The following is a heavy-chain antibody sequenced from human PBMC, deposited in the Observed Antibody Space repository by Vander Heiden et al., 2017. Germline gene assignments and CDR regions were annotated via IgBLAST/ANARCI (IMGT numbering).Heavy chain of an antibody. Sequence: QVQLVQSGAEVKKPAASVQASCKVSGYTFTDYEINWVRQAAGQGLEWVGWMDPKTGKTGYAQKFQGRVAMTRNTSITTASMELSSLRSEDTAVYYCARYCSSASCYKFDYWGQGTLVTVSS. D-gene: IGHD2-2*01. CDR3: ARYCSSASCYKFDY. J-gene: IGHJ4*02. V-gene: IGHV1-8*01. CDR2: MDPKTGKT. CDR1: GYTFTDYE.